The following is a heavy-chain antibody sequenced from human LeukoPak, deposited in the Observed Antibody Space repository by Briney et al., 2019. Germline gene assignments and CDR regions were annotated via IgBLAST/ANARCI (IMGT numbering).Heavy chain of an antibody. CDR1: GFTFSSYA. CDR2: ISGSGGST. D-gene: IGHD3-10*01. Sequence: GGSLRLSCAASGFTFSSYAMSWVRQAPGKGLEWVSAISGSGGSTYYADSVKGRFTISRDNSKNTLYLQMNSLRAEDTAVYYCAKVAGNYGESHRIIDYWGQGTLVTVSS. J-gene: IGHJ4*02. V-gene: IGHV3-23*01. CDR3: AKVAGNYGESHRIIDY.